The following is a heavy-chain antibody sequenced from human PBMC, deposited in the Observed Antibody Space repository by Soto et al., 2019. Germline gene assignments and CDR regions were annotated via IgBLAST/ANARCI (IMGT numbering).Heavy chain of an antibody. V-gene: IGHV1-2*02. J-gene: IGHJ4*02. CDR3: ATDERDDCSSINCHYFDH. Sequence: GASVKVSCKASGYTFTGYYMHWVRQAPGQGLEWMGWINPNSGGTNYAQKFQGRVTMTRDTSISTAYMELSRLRSDDTAVYYCATDERDDCSSINCHYFDHWGQGTLVTVSS. D-gene: IGHD2-2*01. CDR2: INPNSGGT. CDR1: GYTFTGYY.